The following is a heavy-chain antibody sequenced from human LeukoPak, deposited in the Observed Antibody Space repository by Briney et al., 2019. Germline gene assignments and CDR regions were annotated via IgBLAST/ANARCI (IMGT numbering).Heavy chain of an antibody. Sequence: PGGSLRLSCAASGFTFSSYSMNWVRQAPGKGLEWVSSISSSSYIYYADSVKGRFTISRDNAKNSLYLQMNSLRAEDTAVYYCARCVRGVINGDHAFDIWGQGTMVTVSS. CDR1: GFTFSSYS. V-gene: IGHV3-21*01. CDR3: ARCVRGVINGDHAFDI. CDR2: ISSSSYI. J-gene: IGHJ3*02. D-gene: IGHD3-10*02.